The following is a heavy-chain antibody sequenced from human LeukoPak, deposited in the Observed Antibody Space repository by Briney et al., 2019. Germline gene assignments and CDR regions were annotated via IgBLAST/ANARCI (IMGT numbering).Heavy chain of an antibody. CDR2: IIRNGGST. CDR1: GFTFSVYA. J-gene: IGHJ4*02. D-gene: IGHD2-21*02. V-gene: IGHV3-64D*06. CDR3: VKDGLAFCGGDCYSYFDY. Sequence: PGGSLRPSYSASGFTFSVYAIHWVRQAPGKGLEYVSAIIRNGGSTYYADSVKGRFTISRDNSKNTVSLQMRSLRAEDTALYYCVKDGLAFCGGDCYSYFDYWGQGTLVTVSS.